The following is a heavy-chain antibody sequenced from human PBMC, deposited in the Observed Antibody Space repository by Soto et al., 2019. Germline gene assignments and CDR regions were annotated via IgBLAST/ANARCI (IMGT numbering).Heavy chain of an antibody. D-gene: IGHD1-1*01. Sequence: PGGSLRLSCTASGYTLGDYAMSWVRQAPGKGLEWVGIMRGENYGGTTDYAASVKGRFTISRDDSKSIAYLQMNSLKIEDTAMYYCTPGGTRPFDYWGQRTLVPASP. V-gene: IGHV3-49*04. CDR1: GYTLGDYA. J-gene: IGHJ4*02. CDR3: TPGGTRPFDY. CDR2: MRGENYGGTT.